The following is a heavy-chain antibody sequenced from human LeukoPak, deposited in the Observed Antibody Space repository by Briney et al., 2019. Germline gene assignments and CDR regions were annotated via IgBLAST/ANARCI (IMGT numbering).Heavy chain of an antibody. CDR3: ARHLYSSRGNFDL. J-gene: IGHJ2*01. V-gene: IGHV4-39*01. D-gene: IGHD2-2*01. Sequence: SETLSLTCAVSGDSFSSRTYYWGWLRQPSGKGLEWIGTIYYSGITYYNSSLKSRVTVSVDTYKNQFSLKLRSVTAADTAVYYCARHLYSSRGNFDLWGRGTLVTVSS. CDR1: GDSFSSRTYY. CDR2: IYYSGIT.